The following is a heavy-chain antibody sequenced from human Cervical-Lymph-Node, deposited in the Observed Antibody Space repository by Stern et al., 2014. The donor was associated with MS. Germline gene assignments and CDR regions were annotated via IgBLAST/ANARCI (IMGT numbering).Heavy chain of an antibody. CDR2: ISYRGTT. CDR1: GGTVSSGSYY. D-gene: IGHD3-22*01. Sequence: QVQLQESGPGLVKPSETLSLTCTASGGTVSSGSYYWSRNPQPPGKGLEWSGDISYRGTTHYNPFLKSRVTISVDTSKNQFSLKLSSVTAADTAVYYCARDSSGYYLHFDYWGQGTLVTVSS. CDR3: ARDSSGYYLHFDY. V-gene: IGHV4-61*01. J-gene: IGHJ4*02.